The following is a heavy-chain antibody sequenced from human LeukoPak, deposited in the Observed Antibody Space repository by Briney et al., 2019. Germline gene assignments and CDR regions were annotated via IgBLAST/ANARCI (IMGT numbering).Heavy chain of an antibody. Sequence: GGSLRLSCAASGFTVSSNYMSWVRQAPGKGLEWVSVIYSGGSTYCADSVKGRFTISRDNSKNTLYLQMNSLRAEDTAVYYCARDVLYGSGSYADYWGQGTLVTVSS. CDR2: IYSGGST. CDR3: ARDVLYGSGSYADY. D-gene: IGHD3-10*01. CDR1: GFTVSSNY. V-gene: IGHV3-53*01. J-gene: IGHJ4*02.